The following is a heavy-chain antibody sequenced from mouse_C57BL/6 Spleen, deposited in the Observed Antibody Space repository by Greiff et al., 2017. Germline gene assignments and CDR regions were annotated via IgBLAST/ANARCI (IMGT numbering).Heavy chain of an antibody. J-gene: IGHJ1*03. D-gene: IGHD1-1*01. CDR2: IDPNSGGT. CDR3: ARDYYGSSYSDFDV. V-gene: IGHV1-72*01. CDR1: GYTFTSYW. Sequence: VQLQQSGAELVKPGASVKLSCKASGYTFTSYWMHWVKQRPGRGLEWIGRIDPNSGGTKYNEKFKSKATLTVDKPSSTAYMQLSSLPSEDSAVYSCARDYYGSSYSDFDVWGTGTTVTVSS.